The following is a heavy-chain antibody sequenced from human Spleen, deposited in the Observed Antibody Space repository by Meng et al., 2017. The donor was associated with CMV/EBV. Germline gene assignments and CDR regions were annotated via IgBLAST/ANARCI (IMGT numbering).Heavy chain of an antibody. D-gene: IGHD2-2*03. V-gene: IGHV4-34*01. CDR2: INHSGST. CDR3: ARAPGWISTYYYYGMDV. J-gene: IGHJ6*02. Sequence: GSLRLSCAFYGGSFSGYYWSWIRQPPGKGLEWIGEINHSGSTNYNPSLKSRVTISVDTSKNQFSLKLSSVTAADTAVYYCARAPGWISTYYYYGMDVWGQGTTVTVSS. CDR1: GGSFSGYY.